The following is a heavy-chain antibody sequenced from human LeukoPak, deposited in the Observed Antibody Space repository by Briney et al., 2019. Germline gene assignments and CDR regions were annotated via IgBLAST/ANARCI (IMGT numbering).Heavy chain of an antibody. J-gene: IGHJ3*02. CDR1: GYIFKNHW. CDR3: ARHVNYYDSSGYYYNAFDI. D-gene: IGHD3-22*01. Sequence: GESLKISCQGAGYIFKNHWIGWVRQTPERVLEWMAIIFPGDSDARYSPSFQGRVSVSVDKSIDTVYLQLDSLRASDTAMYYCARHVNYYDSSGYYYNAFDIWGQGTMVTVSS. CDR2: IFPGDSDA. V-gene: IGHV5-51*01.